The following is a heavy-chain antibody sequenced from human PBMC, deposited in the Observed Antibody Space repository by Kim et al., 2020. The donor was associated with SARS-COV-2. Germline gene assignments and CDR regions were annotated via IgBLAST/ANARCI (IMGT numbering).Heavy chain of an antibody. CDR3: ARITYYYDSSGFFGPFDP. D-gene: IGHD3-22*01. Sequence: SETLSLTCTVSGGSISSYYWSWIRQPPGKGLEWIGYIYYSGSTNYNPSLKSRVTISVDTSKNQFSLKLSSVTAADTAVYYCARITYYYDSSGFFGPFDPWGQGTLVTVSS. CDR2: IYYSGST. CDR1: GGSISSYY. J-gene: IGHJ5*02. V-gene: IGHV4-59*08.